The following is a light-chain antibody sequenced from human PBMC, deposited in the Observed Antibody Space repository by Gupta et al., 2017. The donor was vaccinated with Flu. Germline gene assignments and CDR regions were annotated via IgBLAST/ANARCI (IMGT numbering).Light chain of an antibody. V-gene: IGKV1-8*01. CDR2: AAS. CDR1: QGISSY. CDR3: QHDNSSPRT. J-gene: IGKJ1*01. Sequence: AIRLTLSPSSFSASTGARVTITCRASQGISSYLAWYQQKPGKAPKLLIYAASTVQSGVPSRFSGSGSGTDFTLTISCLQSEDFANYYCQHDNSSPRTFGQGTKVEIK.